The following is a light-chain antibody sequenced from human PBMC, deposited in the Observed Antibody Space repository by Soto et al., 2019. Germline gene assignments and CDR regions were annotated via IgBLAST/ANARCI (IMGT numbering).Light chain of an antibody. CDR1: SSNIGSKT. Sequence: QSVRTQPPSASGTPGQRVTVSCSGSSSNIGSKTVNWYQQLPGTAPKLLIYSDNQRPSGVPDRFSGSKSGTSASLAISGLQSEDEADYYCAAWDDSLNGVVFGGVTKLTVL. V-gene: IGLV1-44*01. CDR2: SDN. J-gene: IGLJ2*01. CDR3: AAWDDSLNGVV.